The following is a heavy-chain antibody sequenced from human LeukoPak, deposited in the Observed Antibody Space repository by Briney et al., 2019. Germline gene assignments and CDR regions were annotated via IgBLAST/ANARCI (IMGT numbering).Heavy chain of an antibody. CDR1: GGSISSRSYY. CDR2: IYYSGST. CDR3: ARLVGAATDPFDY. J-gene: IGHJ4*02. Sequence: PSETLSLTCTVSGGSISSRSYYWGWIRQPPGKGLEWIASIYYSGSTYYNPSLKSRVTISIDTTKNHFSVKLSSVTAADTAVYYCARLVGAATDPFDYWGQGTLVTVSS. V-gene: IGHV4-39*01. D-gene: IGHD1-26*01.